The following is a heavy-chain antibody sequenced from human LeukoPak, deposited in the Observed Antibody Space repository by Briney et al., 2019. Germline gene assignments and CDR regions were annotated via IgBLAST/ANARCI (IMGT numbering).Heavy chain of an antibody. CDR2: INPNSGGT. CDR1: GYTFTGYY. D-gene: IGHD6-13*01. V-gene: IGHV1-2*06. J-gene: IGHJ4*02. CDR3: ARGIAAAGKRDY. Sequence: ASVKVSCKASGYTFTGYYVHWVRQAPGQGLEWMGRINPNSGGTNYAQKFQGSVTMTRDTSISTAYMELSRLRSDDTAVYYCARGIAAAGKRDYWGQGTLVTVSS.